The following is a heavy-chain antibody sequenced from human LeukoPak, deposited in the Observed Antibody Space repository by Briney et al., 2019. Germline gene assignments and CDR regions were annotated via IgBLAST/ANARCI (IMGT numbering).Heavy chain of an antibody. Sequence: GGSLRLSCAASGFAFSSYHINWVRQAPGKGLEWVSSISYNSENIYYADSVKGRFTISRDNAKNSLYLQMNSLRAEDTAVYYCARGLCGGDCYDYWGQGTLVTVSS. CDR1: GFAFSSYH. D-gene: IGHD2-21*01. CDR3: ARGLCGGDCYDY. V-gene: IGHV3-21*01. CDR2: ISYNSENI. J-gene: IGHJ4*02.